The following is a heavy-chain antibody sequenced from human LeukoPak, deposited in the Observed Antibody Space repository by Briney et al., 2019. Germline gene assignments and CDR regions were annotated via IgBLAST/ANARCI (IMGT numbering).Heavy chain of an antibody. J-gene: IGHJ3*01. V-gene: IGHV3-74*01. CDR1: GFTFSDYW. Sequence: PGGSLRLSCAASGFTFSDYWMHWVRQTPGKELVWVSRINSDGSITNYADSVKGRFTISRDNAKKTLYLQMNSLRADDTAVYYWARDPRNSYWVADWGQGTMVTVSS. CDR3: ARDPRNSYWVAD. D-gene: IGHD1-7*01. CDR2: INSDGSIT.